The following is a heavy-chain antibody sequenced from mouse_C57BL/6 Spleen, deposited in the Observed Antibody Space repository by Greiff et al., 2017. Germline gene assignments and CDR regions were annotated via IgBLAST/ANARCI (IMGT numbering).Heavy chain of an antibody. Sequence: EVQRVESGGGLVKPGGSLKLSCAASGFTFSSYAMSWVRQTPEKRLEWVATISDGGSYTYYPDNVKGRFTISRDNAKNNLYLQMSHLKSEDTAMYYCARDRGVYYYGSSFYYFDYWGQGTTLTVSS. V-gene: IGHV5-4*01. CDR1: GFTFSSYA. CDR2: ISDGGSYT. D-gene: IGHD1-1*01. J-gene: IGHJ2*01. CDR3: ARDRGVYYYGSSFYYFDY.